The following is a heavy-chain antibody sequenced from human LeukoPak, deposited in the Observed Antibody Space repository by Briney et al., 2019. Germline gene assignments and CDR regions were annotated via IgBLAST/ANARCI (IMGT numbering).Heavy chain of an antibody. CDR2: IWYDGSNK. D-gene: IGHD6-13*01. V-gene: IGHV3-33*06. CDR1: GFTFSSYG. J-gene: IGHJ4*02. CDR3: AKPGIAAAGTPCYFDY. Sequence: PGGSLRLSCAASGFTFSSYGMHWVRQAPGKGLEWVAVIWYDGSNKYYADSVKGRFTISRDNSKNTLYLQMNSLRAEDTAVYYCAKPGIAAAGTPCYFDYWGQGTLVTVSS.